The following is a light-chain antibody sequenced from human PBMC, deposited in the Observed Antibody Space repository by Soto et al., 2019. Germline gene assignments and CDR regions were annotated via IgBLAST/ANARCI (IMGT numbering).Light chain of an antibody. CDR1: QSISSY. Sequence: DIQMTQSPSSLSASVGDRVTITCRASQSISSYLNWYQQKPGKAPKLLIYAASSLQSGVPSRFSGSGSGTHFTLTISSLQPEDFATYYCQQIYSTPPVGQGTKVEIK. V-gene: IGKV1-39*01. J-gene: IGKJ1*01. CDR3: QQIYSTPP. CDR2: AAS.